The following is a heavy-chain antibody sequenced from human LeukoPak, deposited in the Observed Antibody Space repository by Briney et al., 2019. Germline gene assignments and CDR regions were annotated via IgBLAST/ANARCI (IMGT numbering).Heavy chain of an antibody. Sequence: GGSLRLFCAASGFTFSSYSMNWVRQAPGKGLEWVSSISSSSSYIYYADSVKGRFTISRDNAKNSLYLQMNSLRAEDTAVYYCARLRLGYYGSGSSYFDYWGQGTLVTVSS. CDR2: ISSSSSYI. V-gene: IGHV3-21*01. D-gene: IGHD3-10*01. CDR3: ARLRLGYYGSGSSYFDY. CDR1: GFTFSSYS. J-gene: IGHJ4*02.